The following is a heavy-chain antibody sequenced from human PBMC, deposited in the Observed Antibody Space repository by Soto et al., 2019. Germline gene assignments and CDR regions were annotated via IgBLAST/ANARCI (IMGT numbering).Heavy chain of an antibody. V-gene: IGHV1-24*01. J-gene: IGHJ3*02. CDR2: FDPEDGET. D-gene: IGHD5-12*01. CDR3: ARLDVEMATIRRGEGHAFDI. CDR1: GYTLTELS. Sequence: ASVKVSCKVSGYTLTELSMHWVRQAPGKGLEWMGGFDPEDGETIYAQKFQGRVTMTEDTSTDTAYMELSRLRSDDTAVYYCARLDVEMATIRRGEGHAFDIWGQGTMVTVSS.